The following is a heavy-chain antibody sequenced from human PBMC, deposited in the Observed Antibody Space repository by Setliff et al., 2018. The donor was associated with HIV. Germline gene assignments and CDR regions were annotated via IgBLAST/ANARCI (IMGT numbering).Heavy chain of an antibody. CDR2: IYHSGST. Sequence: SETLSLICAVSGYSISSGYYWGWIRQPPGKGLEWIGSIYHSGSTYYTPSLKSRVTISVDTSKNQFSLKLSSVTAADTAVYYCARADDYYDSSGYYRYYYYGMDVWGQGTTVTVSS. CDR3: ARADDYYDSSGYYRYYYYGMDV. V-gene: IGHV4-38-2*01. D-gene: IGHD3-22*01. J-gene: IGHJ6*02. CDR1: GYSISSGYY.